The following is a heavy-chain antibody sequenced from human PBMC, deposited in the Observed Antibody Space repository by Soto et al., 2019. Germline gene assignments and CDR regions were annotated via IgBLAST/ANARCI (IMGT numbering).Heavy chain of an antibody. V-gene: IGHV4-59*01. J-gene: IGHJ4*02. CDR1: GGSISTYY. CDR3: ARTPRDGYNYYYFDS. D-gene: IGHD1-1*01. CDR2: IYYSGNT. Sequence: SETLSLTCTVSGGSISTYYWNWIRQPPGKGLEWIGYIYYSGNTNYNPSLKSRVTISVDTSKNQFSLKLSSVTAADTAVYYCARTPRDGYNYYYFDSWGQGTLVTVSS.